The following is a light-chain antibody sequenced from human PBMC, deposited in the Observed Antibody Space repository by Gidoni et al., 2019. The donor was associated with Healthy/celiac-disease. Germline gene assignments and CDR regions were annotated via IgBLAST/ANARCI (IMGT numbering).Light chain of an antibody. CDR3: QQYYSTLTWT. CDR2: WAS. V-gene: IGKV4-1*01. Sequence: DIVITQSPDSLAVSLGERATINCKSSQSVLSSSNNKNYLAWYQQKPGQPPKLLIYWASTRESGVPDRVSGSGSGTDFTLTISSLQAEDVAVYYCQQYYSTLTWTFGQGTKVEIK. J-gene: IGKJ1*01. CDR1: QSVLSSSNNKNY.